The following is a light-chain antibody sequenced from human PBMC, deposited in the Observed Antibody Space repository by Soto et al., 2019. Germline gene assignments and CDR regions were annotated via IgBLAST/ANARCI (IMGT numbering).Light chain of an antibody. Sequence: DIQMTQSPSTLSASVGDRVTITCRASQTIYDWLAWYQQKPGKAPKLLIYKTSNLQSGVPSRFSCSASGTDFTLTISSLQPDDFATYYCQQYNIYWTFGQGTKVEIK. CDR2: KTS. CDR3: QQYNIYWT. V-gene: IGKV1-5*03. J-gene: IGKJ1*01. CDR1: QTIYDW.